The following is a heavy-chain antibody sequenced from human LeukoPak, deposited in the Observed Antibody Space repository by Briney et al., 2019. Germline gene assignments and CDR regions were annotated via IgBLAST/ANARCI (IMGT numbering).Heavy chain of an antibody. J-gene: IGHJ6*02. V-gene: IGHV3-33*01. CDR1: GFTFSSYA. CDR3: ARDRHCANGVCHSPPGMDV. CDR2: ICFDGKNE. D-gene: IGHD2-8*01. Sequence: PGGSLRLSCAASGFTFSSYAWHWVRQAPGKGLEWVADICFDGKNEHFAGSVKGRFTISRDISKNTMYLQINSLRAEDTAVYYCARDRHCANGVCHSPPGMDVWGQGTTVTVSS.